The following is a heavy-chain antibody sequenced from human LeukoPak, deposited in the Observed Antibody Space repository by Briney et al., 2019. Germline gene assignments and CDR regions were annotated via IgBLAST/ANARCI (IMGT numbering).Heavy chain of an antibody. Sequence: PGGSLRLSCAASGFTFSGYGMHWVPQVPGKGLEWVAFIRYDGSTKFYTDSVKGRFAISRDNSKNTLSLQMNSLRTEDTAVYYCAALHTGTFVDYWGQGTLVTVSS. CDR1: GFTFSGYG. V-gene: IGHV3-30*02. CDR3: AALHTGTFVDY. CDR2: IRYDGSTK. J-gene: IGHJ4*02. D-gene: IGHD4-17*01.